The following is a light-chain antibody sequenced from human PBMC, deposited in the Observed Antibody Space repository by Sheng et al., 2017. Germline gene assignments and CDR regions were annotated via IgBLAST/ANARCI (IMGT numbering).Light chain of an antibody. V-gene: IGKV1-13*02. CDR3: QQRVNWPIT. Sequence: AIQLTQSPSSLSSSVGDRVTITCRASPGISSNLAWYQQKPGKAPKLLIYDASSLESGVPSRFSGSGSGTDFTLTISSLEPEDAAVYYCQQRVNWPITFGQGTRLDIK. CDR1: PGISSN. CDR2: DAS. J-gene: IGKJ5*01.